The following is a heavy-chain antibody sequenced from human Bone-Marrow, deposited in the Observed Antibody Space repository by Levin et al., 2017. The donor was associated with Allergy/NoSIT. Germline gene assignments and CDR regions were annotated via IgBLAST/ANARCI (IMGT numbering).Heavy chain of an antibody. Sequence: PGGSLRLSCAASGFTFSGYWMSWVRQAPGKGLEWVANIKHDGTDRYYVDSVKGRFTISRDNAKNSVYLQMNSLRAEDTAVYYCVCQTRSPYWGQGNLVTVSS. CDR3: VCQTRSPY. CDR2: IKHDGTDR. J-gene: IGHJ4*02. V-gene: IGHV3-7*01. CDR1: GFTFSGYW. D-gene: IGHD1-14*01.